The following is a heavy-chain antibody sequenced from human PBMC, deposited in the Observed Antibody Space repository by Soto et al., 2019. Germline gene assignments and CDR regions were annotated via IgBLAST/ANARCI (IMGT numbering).Heavy chain of an antibody. Sequence: PGGSLRLSCAASGFTFSSYWMSWVRQAPGKGLEWVANIKQDGSEKYYVDSVKGRFTISRDNAKNSLYLQMNSLRAEDTAVYYCARTAEDDRYGSSWPRPFDYWGQGTLVTVSS. D-gene: IGHD6-13*01. CDR1: GFTFSSYW. CDR3: ARTAEDDRYGSSWPRPFDY. J-gene: IGHJ4*02. CDR2: IKQDGSEK. V-gene: IGHV3-7*03.